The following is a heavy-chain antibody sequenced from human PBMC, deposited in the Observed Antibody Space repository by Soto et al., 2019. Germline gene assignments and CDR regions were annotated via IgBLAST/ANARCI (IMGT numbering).Heavy chain of an antibody. CDR2: INHSGST. CDR3: ARGREWWLARTYYFDY. Sequence: SETLSLTCAVYGGSFSGYYWSWIRQPPGKGLEWIGEINHSGSTNYNPSLKSRVTISVDTSKNQFSLKLSSVTAADTAVYYCARGREWWLARTYYFDYWGQGTLVTVSS. V-gene: IGHV4-34*01. J-gene: IGHJ4*02. CDR1: GGSFSGYY. D-gene: IGHD2-15*01.